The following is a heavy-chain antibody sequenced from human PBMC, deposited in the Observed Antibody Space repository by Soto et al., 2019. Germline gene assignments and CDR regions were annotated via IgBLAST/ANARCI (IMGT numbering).Heavy chain of an antibody. D-gene: IGHD3-10*01. CDR3: ASIVSSAHGEFSD. V-gene: IGHV4-39*07. CDR1: GGSISSSSYY. J-gene: IGHJ4*02. Sequence: ASETLSLTCTVSGGSISSSSYYWGWIRQPPGKGLEWIGSIYYSGSTYYNPSLKSRVTISVDTSKNQFSLKLSSVTAADTAVYYCASIVSSAHGEFSDWGQGTLVTVSS. CDR2: IYYSGST.